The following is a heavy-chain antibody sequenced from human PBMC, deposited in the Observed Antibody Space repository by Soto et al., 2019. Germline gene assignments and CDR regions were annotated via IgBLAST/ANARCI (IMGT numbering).Heavy chain of an antibody. CDR3: ARYLDLFIAAAGPQGDY. J-gene: IGHJ4*02. D-gene: IGHD6-13*01. V-gene: IGHV1-18*01. CDR2: ISAYNGNP. Sequence: QVQLVQSGAEVKKPGASVKVSCKASGYTFTSYGISWVRQAPGQGLEWMGWISAYNGNPNYAQKLQGRVTMTTDTSTSKAYMELRSLRSDDTSVYYCARYLDLFIAAAGPQGDYWGQGTLVTVSS. CDR1: GYTFTSYG.